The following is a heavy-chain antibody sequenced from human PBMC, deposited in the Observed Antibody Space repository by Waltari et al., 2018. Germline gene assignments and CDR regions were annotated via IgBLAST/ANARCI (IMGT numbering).Heavy chain of an antibody. V-gene: IGHV3-48*04. CDR3: VREYDSGGAGY. J-gene: IGHJ4*02. Sequence: EVQLVESGGGLVQPGGSRRLSCSASGLPFRGYGMNWVRQAPGKGLEWVSYISPSSSTITYADSMKGRFTISRDNAKNSLYLQMNSLRADDTAVYYCVREYDSGGAGYWGQGTLVTVSS. CDR1: GLPFRGYG. CDR2: ISPSSSTI. D-gene: IGHD3-22*01.